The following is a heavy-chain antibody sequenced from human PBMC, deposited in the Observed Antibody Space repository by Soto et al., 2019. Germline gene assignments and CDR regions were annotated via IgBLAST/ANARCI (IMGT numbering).Heavy chain of an antibody. CDR2: IIPILGIA. D-gene: IGHD2-21*02. Sequence: QVQLVQSGAEVKKPGSSVKVSCKASGGTFSSYTISWVRQAPGRGLEWMGRIIPILGIANYAQKFQGRVKITADKSTSTAYMELSSLRSEDTAVYYCASSGAYCVCDCPDFDYGGQGTLVTVSS. J-gene: IGHJ4*02. CDR1: GGTFSSYT. CDR3: ASSGAYCVCDCPDFDY. V-gene: IGHV1-69*02.